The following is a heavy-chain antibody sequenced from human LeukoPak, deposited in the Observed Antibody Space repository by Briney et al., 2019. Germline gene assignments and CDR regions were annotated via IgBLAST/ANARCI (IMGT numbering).Heavy chain of an antibody. V-gene: IGHV4-30-4*01. D-gene: IGHD4-17*01. CDR2: IYYSGIT. Sequence: SETLSLTCTVSGGSISSDDYYWSWIRQPPGKGLEWIGYIYYSGITYYNPSLKSRVTISVDKSKNQFSLKLSSVTAADTAVYYCARRGTTNDYGDYVDWGQGTLVTVSS. CDR3: ARRGTTNDYGDYVD. J-gene: IGHJ4*02. CDR1: GGSISSDDYY.